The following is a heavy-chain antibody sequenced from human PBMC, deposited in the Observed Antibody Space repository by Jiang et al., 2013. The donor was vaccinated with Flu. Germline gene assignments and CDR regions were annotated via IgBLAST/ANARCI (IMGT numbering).Heavy chain of an antibody. Sequence: EVKKPGTSVKVSCKASGFTFINSAMQWMRQARGQRLEWMGWIVVGSGNTNYAQKFQERVTFTRDKSTSTVYMQLSSLRSEDTAVYYCAAVANWNDVLDAFDIWGQGTMVTVSS. D-gene: IGHD1-1*01. CDR3: AAVANWNDVLDAFDI. CDR2: IVVGSGNT. J-gene: IGHJ3*02. V-gene: IGHV1-58*02. CDR1: GFTFINSA.